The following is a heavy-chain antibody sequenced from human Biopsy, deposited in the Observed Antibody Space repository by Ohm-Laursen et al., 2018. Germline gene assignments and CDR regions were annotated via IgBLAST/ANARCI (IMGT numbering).Heavy chain of an antibody. Sequence: TLSLTCAVSGYSVTNDYYWGWIRQPLGKGLEWIGNIYYDGITYYNPSLKSRVAMSVDTSKNQFSLRLTSVTAADTAVYYCARVAGGYAYYYGMDVWGQGTTVSVSS. CDR2: IYYDGIT. CDR3: ARVAGGYAYYYGMDV. J-gene: IGHJ6*02. CDR1: GYSVTNDYY. D-gene: IGHD5-12*01. V-gene: IGHV4-38-2*01.